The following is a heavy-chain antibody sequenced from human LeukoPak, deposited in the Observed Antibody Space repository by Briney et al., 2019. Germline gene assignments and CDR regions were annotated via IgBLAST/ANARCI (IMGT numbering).Heavy chain of an antibody. D-gene: IGHD2-2*01. CDR3: TASDHRYCSSTSCHFDY. CDR1: GFTFGDYG. Sequence: GRSLRLSCTGAGFTFGDYGMSWVRQAPGKGLEWISFIQAKAYGGTTDYAASVKGRFTISRDDSKSIAYLQMNSLKTDDTAVYYCTASDHRYCSSTSCHFDYWGQGTLVTVSS. V-gene: IGHV3-49*04. CDR2: IQAKAYGGTT. J-gene: IGHJ4*02.